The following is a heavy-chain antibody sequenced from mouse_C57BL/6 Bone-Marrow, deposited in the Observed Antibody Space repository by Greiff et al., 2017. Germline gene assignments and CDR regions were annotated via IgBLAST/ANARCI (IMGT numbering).Heavy chain of an antibody. CDR1: GYTFTNYW. CDR2: IYPGGGYT. D-gene: IGHD1-1*01. Sequence: VQLQESGAELVRPGTSVKMSCKASGYTFTNYWIGWAKQRPGHGLEWIGDIYPGGGYTNYNEKFKGKATLTADKSSSTAYMQFSSLTSEDSAIYSCARSGYYGFYYAMDYWGQGTSVTVSS. V-gene: IGHV1-63*01. CDR3: ARSGYYGFYYAMDY. J-gene: IGHJ4*01.